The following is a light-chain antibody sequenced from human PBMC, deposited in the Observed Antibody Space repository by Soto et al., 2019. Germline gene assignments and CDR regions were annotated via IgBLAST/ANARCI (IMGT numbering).Light chain of an antibody. CDR3: SSYTISNTVM. CDR2: DVS. Sequence: QSVLTQPPSVSGSPGQSVTISCTGTSSDVGSYDRVSWYQQPPGTAPQLIISDVSNRPSGVSDRFSGSKSGNTASLTISGLQADDEADYYCSSYTISNTVMFGGGTKLTVL. V-gene: IGLV2-18*02. CDR1: SSDVGSYDR. J-gene: IGLJ3*02.